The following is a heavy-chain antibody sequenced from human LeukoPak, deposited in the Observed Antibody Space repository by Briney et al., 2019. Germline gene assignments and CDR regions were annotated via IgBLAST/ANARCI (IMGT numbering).Heavy chain of an antibody. J-gene: IGHJ6*03. CDR3: ATAASSWSSGYYMDV. D-gene: IGHD6-13*01. CDR2: INPSGGST. CDR1: GYTFAGYY. Sequence: GASVKVSCKASGYTFAGYYMHWVRQAPGQGLEWMGIINPSGGSTSYAQKFQGRVTMTRDTSTSTVYMELSSLRSEDTAVYYCATAASSWSSGYYMDVWGKGTTVTISS. V-gene: IGHV1-46*01.